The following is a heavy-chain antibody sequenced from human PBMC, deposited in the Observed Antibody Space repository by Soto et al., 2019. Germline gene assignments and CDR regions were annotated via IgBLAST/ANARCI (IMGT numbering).Heavy chain of an antibody. CDR1: GFTFGSHA. J-gene: IGHJ4*01. CDR3: AKVGGGPTVAAARLDN. CDR2: ISGSGANT. V-gene: IGHV3-23*01. Sequence: GGSLRLSCAASGFTFGSHAMSWVRQAPGKGLEWVSGISGSGANTYYANSVKGRFTISRDNSKNMLYLQMNTLRAEDTAVYYCAKVGGGPTVAAARLDNWGHVTLVTVSS. D-gene: IGHD6-13*01.